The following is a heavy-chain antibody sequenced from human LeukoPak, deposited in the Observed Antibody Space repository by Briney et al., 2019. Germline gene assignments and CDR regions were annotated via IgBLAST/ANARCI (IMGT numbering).Heavy chain of an antibody. CDR3: AKDLSGSGAYYNSAFDT. V-gene: IGHV3-23*01. J-gene: IGHJ3*02. CDR2: ISGSGGST. D-gene: IGHD3-10*01. CDR1: GFIVSSKY. Sequence: GGSLRLSCAASGFIVSSKYMSWVRQAPGKGLEWVSSISGSGGSTYYADSVKDRFTISRDSSRNTLYLQMDSLRAEDTAVYFCAKDLSGSGAYYNSAFDTWGRGTTVTVSS.